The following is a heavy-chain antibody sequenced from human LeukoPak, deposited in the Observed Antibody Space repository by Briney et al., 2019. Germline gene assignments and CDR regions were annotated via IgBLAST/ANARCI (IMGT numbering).Heavy chain of an antibody. Sequence: GGSLRLSCVGSEFTFSSYAMSWVRQAPGKGLVWVSRINSDGSSTNYADSVKGRFTISRDNAKNTLFLEMNSLRAEDTAVYYCATGDGDSRYYFDSWGQGTQVTVSS. J-gene: IGHJ4*02. D-gene: IGHD4-17*01. CDR3: ATGDGDSRYYFDS. CDR1: EFTFSSYA. V-gene: IGHV3-74*01. CDR2: INSDGSST.